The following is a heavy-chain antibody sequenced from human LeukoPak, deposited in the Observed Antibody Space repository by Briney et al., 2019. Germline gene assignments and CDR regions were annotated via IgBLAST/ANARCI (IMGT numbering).Heavy chain of an antibody. Sequence: SETLSLTCTVSGGSISFYYWSWIRQPPGKGLEWIGYIYYSGSTNYNPSLKSRVTISVDTSNNQFSLKLSSVTAADTAVYYCARRGNSGWNYFDYWGQGTLVTVSS. J-gene: IGHJ4*02. CDR3: ARRGNSGWNYFDY. CDR2: IYYSGST. D-gene: IGHD6-19*01. V-gene: IGHV4-59*08. CDR1: GGSISFYY.